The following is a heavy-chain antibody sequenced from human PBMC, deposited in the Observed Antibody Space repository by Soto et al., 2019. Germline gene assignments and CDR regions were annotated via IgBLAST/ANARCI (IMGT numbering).Heavy chain of an antibody. D-gene: IGHD2-15*01. V-gene: IGHV4-34*01. CDR3: ARVSGSWYPSFGVYGMDV. CDR1: GGSFSGYY. CDR2: INHSGST. Sequence: SETLSLTCAVYGGSFSGYYWSWIRQPPGKGLEWIGEINHSGSTNYNPSLKSRVTISVDTSKNQFSLKLSSVTAADTAVYYCARVSGSWYPSFGVYGMDVCGQGTTVPSP. J-gene: IGHJ6*02.